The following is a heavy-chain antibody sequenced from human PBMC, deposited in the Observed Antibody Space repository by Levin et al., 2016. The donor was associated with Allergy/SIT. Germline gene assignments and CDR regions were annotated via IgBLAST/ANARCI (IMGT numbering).Heavy chain of an antibody. J-gene: IGHJ6*02. CDR3: ARDHGDYYYYGMDV. D-gene: IGHD4-17*01. Sequence: VRQAPGKGLEWVSYISSSSSTIYYADSVKGRFTISRDNAKNSLYLQMNGLRAEDAAVYYCARDHGDYYYYGMDVWGQGTTVTVSS. V-gene: IGHV3-48*01. CDR2: ISSSSSTI.